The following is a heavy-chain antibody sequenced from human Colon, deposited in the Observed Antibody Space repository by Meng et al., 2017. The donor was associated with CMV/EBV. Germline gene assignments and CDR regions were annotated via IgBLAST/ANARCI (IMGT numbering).Heavy chain of an antibody. D-gene: IGHD1-26*01. CDR1: GFTFSTYW. V-gene: IGHV3-74*01. CDR2: INRDGSTT. Sequence: CAASGFTFSTYWIHWVRQTPGKGLVWVSRINRDGSTTNYADSVKGRFTVSRDNAKDTLYLQMNSLRAEDTAVYYCARAAPSGSYDFWGQGTLVTVSS. CDR3: ARAAPSGSYDF. J-gene: IGHJ4*02.